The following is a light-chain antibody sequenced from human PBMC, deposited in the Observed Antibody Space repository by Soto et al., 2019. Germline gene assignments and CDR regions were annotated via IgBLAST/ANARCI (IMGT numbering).Light chain of an antibody. J-gene: IGKJ4*01. Sequence: EIVLTQSPGTLSLSPGERATLSCRASQSVTSSYLAWYQQKPGQAPRLLIYGASSRATGIPDRFSGGGSGTDFTLTISSLEPEDFAVYYCQHRKTWPLTFGGGTKVDIK. CDR2: GAS. CDR1: QSVTSSY. V-gene: IGKV3D-20*02. CDR3: QHRKTWPLT.